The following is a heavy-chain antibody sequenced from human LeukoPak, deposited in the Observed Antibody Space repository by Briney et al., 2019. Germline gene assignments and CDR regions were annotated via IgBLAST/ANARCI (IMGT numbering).Heavy chain of an antibody. V-gene: IGHV3-7*01. CDR1: GITFSSYW. Sequence: GGSLRLSCAASGITFSSYWMSWVRQAPGKGLEWVANIKQDGSEKYYVDSVKGRFTISRDNSKNTLYLQMNSLRAEDTAVYYCARGGVGTHYYYMDVWGKGTTVTVSS. CDR3: ARGGVGTHYYYMDV. CDR2: IKQDGSEK. J-gene: IGHJ6*03. D-gene: IGHD1-1*01.